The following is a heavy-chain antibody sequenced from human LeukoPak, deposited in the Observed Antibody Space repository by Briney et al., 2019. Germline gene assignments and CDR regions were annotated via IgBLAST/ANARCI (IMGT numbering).Heavy chain of an antibody. D-gene: IGHD6-19*01. J-gene: IGHJ4*02. V-gene: IGHV1-2*04. CDR2: INPNSGGT. Sequence: ASVKVSCKASGYTFTGYYMHWVRQAPGQGLEWMGWINPNSGGTNYAQKFQGWVTMTRDTSISTAYMELSRLRSDDTAVYYCARVRVGAVAGTFDYWGQGTLVTVSS. CDR1: GYTFTGYY. CDR3: ARVRVGAVAGTFDY.